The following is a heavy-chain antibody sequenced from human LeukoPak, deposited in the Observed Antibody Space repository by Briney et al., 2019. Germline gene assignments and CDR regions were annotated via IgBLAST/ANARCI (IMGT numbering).Heavy chain of an antibody. Sequence: GGSLRLSCTASGFTFSAHAMMWVRQAPGKGPEWVSAIRGGGGSAFYADSVRGRFTISRDNSKYTLFLQMNSLRAEDTAVYYCARDPNGDYIGAFDMWGPGTMVTVSS. CDR3: ARDPNGDYIGAFDM. CDR1: GFTFSAHA. J-gene: IGHJ3*02. D-gene: IGHD4-17*01. V-gene: IGHV3-23*01. CDR2: IRGGGGSA.